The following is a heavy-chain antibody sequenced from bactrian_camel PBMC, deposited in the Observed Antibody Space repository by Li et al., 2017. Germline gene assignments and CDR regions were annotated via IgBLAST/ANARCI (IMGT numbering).Heavy chain of an antibody. D-gene: IGHD1*01. Sequence: HVQLVESGGESVQAGGSLRLSCAASESTGGAASEPIGSRFCMGWFRQAPGKEREGVANVYTGGGRTAYAGSVKGRFTLSQDNAKNTVSLQMNNLKPEDTAMYYCATSLRVGGCGTLMGPHEWEAWGQGTQVTVS. V-gene: IGHV3S1*01. CDR3: ATSLRVGGCGTLMGPHEWEA. J-gene: IGHJ4*01. CDR1: ESTGGAASEPIGSRFC. CDR2: VYTGGGRT.